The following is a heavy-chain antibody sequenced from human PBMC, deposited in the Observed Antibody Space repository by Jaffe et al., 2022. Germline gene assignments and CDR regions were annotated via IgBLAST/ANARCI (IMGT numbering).Heavy chain of an antibody. Sequence: QLQLQESGPGLVKPSETLSLTCTVSGGSISSSSYYWGWIRQPPGKGLEWIGSIYYSGSTYYNPSLKSRVTISVDTSKNQFSLKLSSVTAADTAVYYCARKVDYGDYFDYFDYWGQGTLVTVSS. J-gene: IGHJ4*02. CDR3: ARKVDYGDYFDYFDY. CDR1: GGSISSSSYY. V-gene: IGHV4-39*01. CDR2: IYYSGST. D-gene: IGHD4-17*01.